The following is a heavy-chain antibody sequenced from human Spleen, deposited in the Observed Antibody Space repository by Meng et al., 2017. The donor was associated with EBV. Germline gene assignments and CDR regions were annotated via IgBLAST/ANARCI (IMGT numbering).Heavy chain of an antibody. CDR2: INAGNGNT. CDR1: GYTFPSYA. D-gene: IGHD5-24*01. CDR3: ARDLEDGDFDY. V-gene: IGHV1-3*01. Sequence: QVQLVESGAGLKKPGASVKVSCKASGYTFPSYAKHWVRQSPGQRLEWIGWINAGNGNTKYSQKFQGRVTITRDTSASTAYMELSSLRSEDTAVYYCARDLEDGDFDYWGQGTLVTVSS. J-gene: IGHJ4*02.